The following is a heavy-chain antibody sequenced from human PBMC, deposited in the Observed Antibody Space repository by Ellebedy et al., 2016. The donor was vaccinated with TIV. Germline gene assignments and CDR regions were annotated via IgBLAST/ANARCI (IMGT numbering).Heavy chain of an antibody. Sequence: AASVKVSCKASGYTFTSNDINWVRQATGQGLEWMGWMNANSGNTGYAQKFQGRVTMTRDTAISTAYMELSSLTSEDTAVYYCARGAGEEGADWFDPWGQGTLVTVSS. CDR1: GYTFTSND. D-gene: IGHD1-14*01. J-gene: IGHJ5*02. CDR3: ARGAGEEGADWFDP. CDR2: MNANSGNT. V-gene: IGHV1-8*02.